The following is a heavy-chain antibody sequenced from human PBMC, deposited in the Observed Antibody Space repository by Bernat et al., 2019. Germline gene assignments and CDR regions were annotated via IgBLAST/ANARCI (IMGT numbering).Heavy chain of an antibody. D-gene: IGHD6-13*01. V-gene: IGHV3-43*01. CDR2: INWDGGAT. J-gene: IGHJ4*02. Sequence: EVQLVESGGVVVQPGGSLRLSCAASGFTFDDYTMHWVRQAPGRGLEWVSLINWDGGATHYADSVKGRVTISRDNSKNSLYLQMNSLRTEDTAFYYCAKDESSSSWGSHFDHWGQGTLVTVSS. CDR3: AKDESSSSWGSHFDH. CDR1: GFTFDDYT.